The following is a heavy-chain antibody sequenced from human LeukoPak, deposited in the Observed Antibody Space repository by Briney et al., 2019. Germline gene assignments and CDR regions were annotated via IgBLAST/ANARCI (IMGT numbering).Heavy chain of an antibody. CDR2: ISSSSSYI. D-gene: IGHD2-2*01. J-gene: IGHJ4*02. CDR3: ARDTGYCSSTSCPGPDFDY. CDR1: GFTFSSYS. V-gene: IGHV3-21*01. Sequence: GGSLRLSCAASGFTFSSYSMNRVRQAPGKGLEWVSSISSSSSYIYYADSVKGRFTISRDNAKNSLYLQMNSLRAEDTAVYYCARDTGYCSSTSCPGPDFDYWGQGTLVTVSS.